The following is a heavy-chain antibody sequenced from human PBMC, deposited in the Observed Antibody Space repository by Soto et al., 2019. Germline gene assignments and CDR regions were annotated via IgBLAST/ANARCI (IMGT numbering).Heavy chain of an antibody. V-gene: IGHV3-23*01. D-gene: IGHD6-6*01. CDR3: AKELPIASRPVFHY. J-gene: IGHJ4*02. CDR1: GFTFSSYA. CDR2: ISGNGDST. Sequence: EVQLLESGGGLVQPGGSLRLSCAASGFTFSSYAMNWVRQAPGKGLEWVSVISGNGDSTYYADSVEGRFTISRDNSKNTLYLQMNSLGAEDTAVYYCAKELPIASRPVFHYWGQGTLVTVSS.